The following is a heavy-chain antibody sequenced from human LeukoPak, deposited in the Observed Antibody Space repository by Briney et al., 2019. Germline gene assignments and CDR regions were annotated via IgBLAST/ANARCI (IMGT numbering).Heavy chain of an antibody. Sequence: ASVKVSCKASGYTFTSYGISWVRQAPGQGLEWMGWISAYNGNTNYAQKFQGRVTITRNTSISTAYMELSSLRSEDTAVYYCARAAAGSYYYYYMDVWGKGTTVTVSS. CDR1: GYTFTSYG. CDR3: ARAAAGSYYYYYMDV. J-gene: IGHJ6*03. CDR2: ISAYNGNT. V-gene: IGHV1-18*01. D-gene: IGHD6-13*01.